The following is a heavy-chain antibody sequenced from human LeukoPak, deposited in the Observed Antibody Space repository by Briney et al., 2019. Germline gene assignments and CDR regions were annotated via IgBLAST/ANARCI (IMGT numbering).Heavy chain of an antibody. CDR2: ISYDGSNK. Sequence: GGSLRLSCTASGFIFGDYAMSWFRQAPGKGLEWVAVISYDGSNKYYADSVKGRFTISRDNSKNTLYLQMNSLRAEDTAVYYCAKDHTFDSSSWYYWGQGTLVTVSS. J-gene: IGHJ4*02. CDR1: GFIFGDYA. D-gene: IGHD6-13*01. CDR3: AKDHTFDSSSWYY. V-gene: IGHV3-30*04.